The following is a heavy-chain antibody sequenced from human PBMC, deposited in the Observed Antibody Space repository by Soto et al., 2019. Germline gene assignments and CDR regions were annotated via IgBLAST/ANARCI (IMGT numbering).Heavy chain of an antibody. J-gene: IGHJ4*02. D-gene: IGHD2-2*01. CDR1: GYTFTSYG. Sequence: ASVKVSCKASGYTFTSYGISWVRQAPGQGLEWMGWISAYNGNTNYAQKLQGRVTMTTDTSTSTACMELRSLRSDDTAVYYCARVRAVVVPAAIDYWGQGTLVTVS. V-gene: IGHV1-18*01. CDR2: ISAYNGNT. CDR3: ARVRAVVVPAAIDY.